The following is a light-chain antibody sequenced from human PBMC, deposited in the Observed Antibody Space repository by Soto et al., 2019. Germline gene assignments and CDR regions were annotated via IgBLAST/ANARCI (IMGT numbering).Light chain of an antibody. V-gene: IGKV4-1*01. Sequence: DIVSTQSPGSLAVSLGETATIKCKSSQSVLRGSNSKNLLAWHQQKPGQPPKVLIYWGSSREGGVPDRFRGSGSGTDFTLTITNVQADDVAVYYCQQYFATPQTFGPGTKVEIK. J-gene: IGKJ2*01. CDR3: QQYFATPQT. CDR1: QSVLRGSNSKNL. CDR2: WGS.